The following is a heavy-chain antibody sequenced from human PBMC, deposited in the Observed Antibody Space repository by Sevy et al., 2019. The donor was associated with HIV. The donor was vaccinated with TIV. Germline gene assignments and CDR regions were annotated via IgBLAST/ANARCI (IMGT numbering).Heavy chain of an antibody. J-gene: IGHJ6*02. CDR1: GFRFSDYA. CDR2: ISWNSVSL. V-gene: IGHV3-9*01. D-gene: IGHD6-6*01. CDR3: AKDNRPATMSNSSYYYYYGMDV. Sequence: GGSLRLSCAASGFRFSDYAMHWVRQAPGKGLEWVSGISWNSVSLDYADSVKGRFTISRDNAKNPLYLQMNRLRSEDTALYYCAKDNRPATMSNSSYYYYYGMDVWGQGTTVTVSS.